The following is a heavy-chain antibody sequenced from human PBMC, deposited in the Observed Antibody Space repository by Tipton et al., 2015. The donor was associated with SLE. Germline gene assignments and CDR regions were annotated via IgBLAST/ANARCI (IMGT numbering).Heavy chain of an antibody. J-gene: IGHJ3*02. CDR3: ASDAYSSSWADAFDI. CDR1: GFTFSSYW. CDR2: IKQDGSEK. V-gene: IGHV3-7*01. Sequence: SLRLSCAASGFTFSSYWMSWVRQAPGKGLEWVANIKQDGSEKYYVDSVKGRFTISRDNAKNSLYLQMNSLRAEDTAVYYCASDAYSSSWADAFDIWGQGTMVTVSS. D-gene: IGHD6-13*01.